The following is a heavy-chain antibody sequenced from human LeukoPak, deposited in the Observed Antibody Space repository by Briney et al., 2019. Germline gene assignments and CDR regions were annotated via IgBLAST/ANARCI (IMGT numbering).Heavy chain of an antibody. CDR2: INPNSGGT. D-gene: IGHD4-11*01. CDR3: ATTVTTASEYYYYMDV. J-gene: IGHJ6*03. Sequence: ASVKVSCKASGYTFTGYYMHWVRQAPGQGLEWMGWINPNSGGTNYAQKFQGRVTMTRDTSISTAYMELSRLRSDDTAVYYCATTVTTASEYYYYMDVWGKGTTVTVSS. V-gene: IGHV1-2*02. CDR1: GYTFTGYY.